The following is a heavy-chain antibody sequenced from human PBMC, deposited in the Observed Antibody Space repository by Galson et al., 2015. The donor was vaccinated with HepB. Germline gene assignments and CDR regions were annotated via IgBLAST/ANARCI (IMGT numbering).Heavy chain of an antibody. CDR2: ISPYTGNT. CDR3: ARDNYGSGKD. CDR1: GYTFTNHG. Sequence: SVKVSCKASGYTFTNHGITWVRQAPGQGPEWMGWISPYTGNTDYAQNLQGRVTMTTDTSTSTAYMELRSLRSDDTAVYYCARDNYGSGKDWGQGTLVTVSS. J-gene: IGHJ4*02. D-gene: IGHD3-10*01. V-gene: IGHV1-18*01.